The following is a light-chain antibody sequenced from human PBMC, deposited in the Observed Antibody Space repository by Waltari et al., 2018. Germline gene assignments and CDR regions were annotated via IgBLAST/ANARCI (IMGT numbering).Light chain of an antibody. CDR2: GNS. CDR1: SSNIGARYD. CDR3: QSYDSSLSGSV. Sequence: QSVLTQPPSVSGAPGQRVTISCTGSSSNIGARYDVHGYQQLPGTAPKLLIYGNSNRPSGVPDRFSGSKSGTSVSLAITGLQAEDEADYYCQSYDSSLSGSVFGGGTKLTVL. J-gene: IGLJ3*02. V-gene: IGLV1-40*01.